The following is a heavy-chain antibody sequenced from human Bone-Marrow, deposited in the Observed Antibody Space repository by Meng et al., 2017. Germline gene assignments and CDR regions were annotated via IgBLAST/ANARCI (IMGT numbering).Heavy chain of an antibody. CDR2: INHSRST. CDR3: ARGRVTTVTTPNWYFDL. V-gene: IGHV4-34*01. J-gene: IGHJ2*01. Sequence: VHRKQWVTGVWNPSESLYLTCAVYGGAFSGYDWSGIRQPPGKGLEWIGKINHSRSTTYNPSLKSRVTISVDTTKDQCALKLSSVTAADTAVYYCARGRVTTVTTPNWYFDLWGRGTLVTVSS. D-gene: IGHD4-17*01. CDR1: GGAFSGYD.